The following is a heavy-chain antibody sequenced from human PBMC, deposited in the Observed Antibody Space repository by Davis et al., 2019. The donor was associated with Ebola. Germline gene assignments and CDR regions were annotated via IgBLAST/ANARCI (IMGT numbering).Heavy chain of an antibody. V-gene: IGHV3-11*04. Sequence: GGSLRLSCAASGFTFSDYYMSWIRQAPGKGLEWISYIRSSGSTTYYSDSVKGRFTISRDNAKNSLYLLMNSLRAEDTAVYYCAREGFRVLDYWGQGTLVTVSS. CDR1: GFTFSDYY. CDR3: AREGFRVLDY. D-gene: IGHD3-10*01. CDR2: IRSSGSTT. J-gene: IGHJ4*02.